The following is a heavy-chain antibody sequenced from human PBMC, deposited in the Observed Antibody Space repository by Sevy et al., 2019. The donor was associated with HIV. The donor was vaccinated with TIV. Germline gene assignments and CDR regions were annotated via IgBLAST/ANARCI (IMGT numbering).Heavy chain of an antibody. Sequence: GGSLRLSCAASGFRFTDYWMSWVRQTPGKGLEWVATIKQDESEKYYVDSVKGRFVISRDNGKTSVSLQMNGRRVEETALYYCAREVGGFNWRPYYFDSWGQGTLVTVSS. V-gene: IGHV3-7*01. CDR1: GFRFTDYW. CDR2: IKQDESEK. D-gene: IGHD3-16*01. J-gene: IGHJ4*02. CDR3: AREVGGFNWRPYYFDS.